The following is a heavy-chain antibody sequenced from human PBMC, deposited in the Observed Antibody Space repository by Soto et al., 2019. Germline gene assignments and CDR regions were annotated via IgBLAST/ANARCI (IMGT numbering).Heavy chain of an antibody. CDR1: GSTFSSYD. CDR2: IGSADDT. Sequence: EVQLVESGGGLVQPGGSLRLSCAASGSTFSSYDMHWVRQVTGKGLEWVSGIGSADDTYYAGYEKGRFTISSEDAKNSLYLQMNSLRAEDTAVYYCAEERIPAATWDALDVWGQGTLVTVSS. D-gene: IGHD1-26*01. CDR3: AEERIPAATWDALDV. V-gene: IGHV3-13*01. J-gene: IGHJ3*01.